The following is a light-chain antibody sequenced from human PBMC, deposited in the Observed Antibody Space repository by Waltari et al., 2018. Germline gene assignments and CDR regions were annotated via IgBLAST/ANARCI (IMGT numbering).Light chain of an antibody. CDR1: QSVLYSCNNKNY. Sequence: DIVMTQSPDSLAVSLGERATINCKSSQSVLYSCNNKNYLAWYQQRPGQPPKLLIYWASTRESGVPDRFSGSGSGTDFTLIISSLQAEDVAVYYCQQYYSDPWTFGQGTKVEIK. CDR2: WAS. V-gene: IGKV4-1*01. CDR3: QQYYSDPWT. J-gene: IGKJ1*01.